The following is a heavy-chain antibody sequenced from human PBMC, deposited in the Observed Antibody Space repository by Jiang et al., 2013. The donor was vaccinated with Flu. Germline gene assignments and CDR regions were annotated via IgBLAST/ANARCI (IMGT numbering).Heavy chain of an antibody. Sequence: GAEVKKPGASVKVSCKASGYTFTGYHMHWVRQAPGQGLEWMGWINSNSGGTNYAQKFQGRVTMTRDTSISTAYMELSRLRSDDTAVYYCARVVNYYDSSGYSHSGFDYWGQGTLVTVSS. CDR1: GYTFTGYH. D-gene: IGHD3-22*01. J-gene: IGHJ4*02. V-gene: IGHV1-2*02. CDR3: ARVVNYYDSSGYSHSGFDY. CDR2: INSNSGGT.